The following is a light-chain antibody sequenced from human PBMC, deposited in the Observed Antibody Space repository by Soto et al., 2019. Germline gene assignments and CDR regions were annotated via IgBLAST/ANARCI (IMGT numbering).Light chain of an antibody. CDR3: AAWDASLSACV. V-gene: IGLV1-47*02. Sequence: QSVLTQPPSASGTFGQRVTISYSGGTFNPAMNTVDWYQQLPGTAPRLLIYVDNQRPSGVPDRFSGSRSGTSASLAIVGLRSEDEAIYYCAAWDASLSACVFGNGTKVTVL. CDR1: TFNPAMNT. J-gene: IGLJ1*01. CDR2: VDN.